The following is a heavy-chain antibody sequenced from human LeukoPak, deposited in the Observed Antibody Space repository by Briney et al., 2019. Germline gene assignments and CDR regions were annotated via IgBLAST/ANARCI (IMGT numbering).Heavy chain of an antibody. Sequence: PGGSLRLSCAASGFTFSSYGMHWVRQAPGRGLEWVAVISYDGSNKYYADSVKGRFTISRDNSKNTLYLQMNSLRAEDTAVYYCAKEWGSWTGAYRRDAFDIWGQGTMVTVSS. CDR2: ISYDGSNK. V-gene: IGHV3-30*18. D-gene: IGHD6-13*01. CDR3: AKEWGSWTGAYRRDAFDI. J-gene: IGHJ3*02. CDR1: GFTFSSYG.